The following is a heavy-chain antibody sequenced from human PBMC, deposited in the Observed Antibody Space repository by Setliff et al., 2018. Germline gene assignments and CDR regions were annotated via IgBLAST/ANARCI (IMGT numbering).Heavy chain of an antibody. CDR3: ARRFSSGNYNNLGY. CDR2: MNPNSGNT. J-gene: IGHJ4*02. Sequence: ASVKVSCKASGYTFTSYDINWVRQAPGQGLEWMGWMNPNSGNTGFAQNFQGRVTMTRNTSISTAYMELSALRSDDTAVYYCARRFSSGNYNNLGYWGPGALVTSPQ. D-gene: IGHD3-10*01. CDR1: GYTFTSYD. V-gene: IGHV1-8*01.